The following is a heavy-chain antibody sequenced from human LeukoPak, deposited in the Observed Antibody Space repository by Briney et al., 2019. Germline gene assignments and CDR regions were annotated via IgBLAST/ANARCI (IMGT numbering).Heavy chain of an antibody. V-gene: IGHV4-59*01. CDR3: ARGEYYYGSGSYYNGYGMDV. D-gene: IGHD3-10*01. Sequence: TSETLSLTCTVSGGSISSYYWSWIRQPPGKGLEWIGYIYYSGSTNYNPSLKSRVTISVDTSKNQFSLKLSSVTAADTAVYYCARGEYYYGSGSYYNGYGMDVWGQGTTVTVSS. CDR1: GGSISSYY. J-gene: IGHJ6*02. CDR2: IYYSGST.